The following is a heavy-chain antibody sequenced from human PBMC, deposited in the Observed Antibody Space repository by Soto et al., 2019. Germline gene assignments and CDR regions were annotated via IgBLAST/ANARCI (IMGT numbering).Heavy chain of an antibody. V-gene: IGHV3-33*01. CDR2: IWYDGSNK. J-gene: IGHJ6*03. CDR1: GGTFSSYA. Sequence: SCKASGGTFSSYAISWVRQAPGQGLEWMAVIWYDGSNKYYADSVKGRFTISRDNSKNTLYLQMNSLRAEDTAVYYCAGTSSLQWYYMDVWDKGTTVTVSS. CDR3: AGTSSLQWYYMDV. D-gene: IGHD1-7*01.